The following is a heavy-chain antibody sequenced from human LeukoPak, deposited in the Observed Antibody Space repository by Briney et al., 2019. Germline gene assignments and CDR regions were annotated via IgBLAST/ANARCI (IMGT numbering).Heavy chain of an antibody. CDR1: GFTFSDYY. J-gene: IGHJ4*02. Sequence: PGGSLRLSCAASGFTFSDYYMSWIRQAPGKGLEWVSYISSSGSTIYYADSVKGRFTISRDNSKNTLYLQMNSLRAEDTAVYYCAKDRVRWSEGYWGQGTLVTVSS. D-gene: IGHD4-23*01. CDR3: AKDRVRWSEGY. CDR2: ISSSGSTI. V-gene: IGHV3-11*01.